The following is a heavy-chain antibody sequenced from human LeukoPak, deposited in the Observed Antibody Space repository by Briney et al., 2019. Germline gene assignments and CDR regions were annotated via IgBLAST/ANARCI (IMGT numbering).Heavy chain of an antibody. D-gene: IGHD3-10*01. CDR3: VKDSNYGSGSDDSFHI. CDR1: GFTFDDYA. J-gene: IGHJ3*02. CDR2: ISWNSRSI. Sequence: GGSLRLSCAGSGFTFDDYAMHWVRQAPGKGLEWVSGISWNSRSIGYADSVKGRFTISRDNAKKSLSLQMNSLRAEDTALYFCVKDSNYGSGSDDSFHIWGQGTMVTVSS. V-gene: IGHV3-9*01.